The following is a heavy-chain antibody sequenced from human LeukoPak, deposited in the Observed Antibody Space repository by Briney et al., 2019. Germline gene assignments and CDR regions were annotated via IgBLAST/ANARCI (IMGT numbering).Heavy chain of an antibody. Sequence: PSETLSLTCTVSGGSISSYCRSWIRQPPGKGLEWIGYIYYSGSTNYNPSLKSRVTISVDTSKNQFSLKLSSVTAADTAVYYCARDSYYYDSSGYYGCAFDIWGQGTMVTVSS. CDR2: IYYSGST. CDR3: ARDSYYYDSSGYYGCAFDI. D-gene: IGHD3-22*01. J-gene: IGHJ3*02. V-gene: IGHV4-59*01. CDR1: GGSISSYC.